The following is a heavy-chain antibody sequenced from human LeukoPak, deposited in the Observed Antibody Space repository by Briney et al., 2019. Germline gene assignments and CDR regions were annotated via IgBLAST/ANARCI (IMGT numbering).Heavy chain of an antibody. V-gene: IGHV4-59*01. D-gene: IGHD5-18*01. Sequence: SETLSLTCTVSGGSISSYYWSWIRQPPGKGLEWIGYIYYSGSTNYNPSLKSRVTISVDTSKNQFSLKLSSVTAADTAVYYCARYVDTAMVFYAFDIWGQGTMVTVSS. CDR2: IYYSGST. CDR3: ARYVDTAMVFYAFDI. CDR1: GGSISSYY. J-gene: IGHJ3*02.